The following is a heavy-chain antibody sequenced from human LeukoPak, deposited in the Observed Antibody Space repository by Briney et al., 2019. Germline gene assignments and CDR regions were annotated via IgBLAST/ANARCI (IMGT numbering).Heavy chain of an antibody. CDR3: ARAGSYGVSTLDY. Sequence: GGSLRLSCAASGFTFSSYWIHWVRQGPGKGLVWVSRINSDGSSTRYADSVKGRFTFSRDNAKNTLYLQMNSLRDEDTAVYYCARAGSYGVSTLDYWGQGTLVTVSS. CDR1: GFTFSSYW. CDR2: INSDGSST. J-gene: IGHJ4*02. D-gene: IGHD5-18*01. V-gene: IGHV3-74*01.